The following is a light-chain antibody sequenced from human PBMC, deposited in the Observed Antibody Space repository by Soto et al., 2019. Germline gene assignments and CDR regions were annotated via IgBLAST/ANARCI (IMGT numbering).Light chain of an antibody. CDR2: DVS. V-gene: IGLV2-8*01. CDR3: SSYAGSNNFKV. CDR1: SSDVGGYNY. J-gene: IGLJ3*02. Sequence: QSVLTQPPSASGSPGQSVTISCTGTSSDVGGYNYVSWYQQHPGKAPKLMIYDVSKRPSGVPDRFSGSKSGNTASLTVSGLQAEDEADYYCSSYAGSNNFKVFGGGTKRTVL.